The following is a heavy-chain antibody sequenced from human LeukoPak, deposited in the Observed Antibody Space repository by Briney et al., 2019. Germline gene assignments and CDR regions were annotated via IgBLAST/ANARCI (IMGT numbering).Heavy chain of an antibody. CDR1: GGSFSGYY. J-gene: IGHJ4*02. CDR3: ARGYCSSTSCYGFDY. D-gene: IGHD2-2*01. Sequence: SETLSLTCAVYGGSFSGYYWSWIRQPPGKGLEWIGEINHSGSTNYNPSLKSRVTISVGTSKNQFSLKLSSVTAADTAVYYCARGYCSSTSCYGFDYWGQGTLVTVSS. CDR2: INHSGST. V-gene: IGHV4-34*01.